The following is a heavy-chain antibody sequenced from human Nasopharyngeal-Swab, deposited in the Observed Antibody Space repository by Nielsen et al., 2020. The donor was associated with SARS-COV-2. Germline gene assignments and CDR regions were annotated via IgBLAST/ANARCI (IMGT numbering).Heavy chain of an antibody. D-gene: IGHD2-2*01. CDR1: GGSVSSGSYY. J-gene: IGHJ4*02. CDR3: ARDVSPSKWYQGGYFDY. CDR2: IYYSGST. Sequence: SETLSLTFTVSGGSVSSGSYYCSWIRQPPGKGLEWIGYIYYSGSTHYNPSLKSRVTISVDTSKNQFSLKLRSVTAADTAVYYCARDVSPSKWYQGGYFDYWGQGTLVTVSS. V-gene: IGHV4-61*01.